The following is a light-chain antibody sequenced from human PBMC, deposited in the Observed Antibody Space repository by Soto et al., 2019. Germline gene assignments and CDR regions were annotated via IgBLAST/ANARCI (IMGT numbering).Light chain of an antibody. CDR3: QQYGPSPGYT. Sequence: IVLTQSPGTLSLSPGERATLSCRSSQSVTSNYLAWYQQKPGQAPRLLIYGASTRATGIPDRFSGSGSGTDFTLTINRLEPEDFAVYYCQQYGPSPGYTFGQGTKLEIK. CDR2: GAS. CDR1: QSVTSNY. J-gene: IGKJ2*01. V-gene: IGKV3-20*01.